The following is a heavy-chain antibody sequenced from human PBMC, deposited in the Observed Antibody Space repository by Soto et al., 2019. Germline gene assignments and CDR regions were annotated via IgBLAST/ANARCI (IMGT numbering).Heavy chain of an antibody. CDR2: ISSSSSYI. V-gene: IGHV3-21*01. CDR1: GFTFSSYS. J-gene: IGHJ4*02. CDR3: ARDLGFGEQYFDY. Sequence: EVQLVESGGGLVKPGGSLRLSCAASGFTFSSYSMNWVRQAPGKGLEWVSSISSSSSYIYYADSVKGRFTISRDNAKNSLYLQMNSLRAEDTAVYYCARDLGFGEQYFDYWGQGTLVTVSS. D-gene: IGHD3-10*01.